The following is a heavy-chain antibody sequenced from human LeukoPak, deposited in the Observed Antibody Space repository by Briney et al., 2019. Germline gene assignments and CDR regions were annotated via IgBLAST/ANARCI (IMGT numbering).Heavy chain of an antibody. V-gene: IGHV3-23*01. CDR2: VSGSGGST. CDR1: GITFSNYA. J-gene: IGHJ4*02. CDR3: AKGPREIVEVTHYFDS. D-gene: IGHD3-22*01. Sequence: GGSLRLSCAASGITFSNYAMSWVRQAPGKGLEWVSVVSGSGGSTYYADSMKGRFTISRDNSRNTLYLQMNSLRDEDTAVYFCAKGPREIVEVTHYFDSWGQGTLVTVSS.